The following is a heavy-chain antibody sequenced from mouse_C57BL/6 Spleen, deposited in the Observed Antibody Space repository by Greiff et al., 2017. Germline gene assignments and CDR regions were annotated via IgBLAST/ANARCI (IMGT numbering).Heavy chain of an antibody. D-gene: IGHD2-3*01. Sequence: QVQLKESGAELVRPGTSVKVSCKASGYAFTNYLIEWVKQRPGQGLEWIGVINPGSGGTNYNEKFKGKATLTADKSSSTAYMQLSSLTSEDSAVYFCARSYDGYQFDYWGQGTTLTVSS. J-gene: IGHJ2*01. CDR2: INPGSGGT. V-gene: IGHV1-54*01. CDR3: ARSYDGYQFDY. CDR1: GYAFTNYL.